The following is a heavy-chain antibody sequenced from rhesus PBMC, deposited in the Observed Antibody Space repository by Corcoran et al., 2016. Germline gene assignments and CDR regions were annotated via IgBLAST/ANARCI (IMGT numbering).Heavy chain of an antibody. V-gene: IGHV1-111*02. CDR1: GYTFTDHH. CDR2: VYPENSEA. J-gene: IGHJ5-2*02. Sequence: EVQLVQSGAEVKKPGASGKISCKAFGYTFTDHHLHWVGQAPGKGLEWMGRVYPENSEAIHAQKFQDRVTITADTSTDTAYMELSSLRSEDTAVYYCATELLDYNSLDVWGRGVLVTVSS. D-gene: IGHD3-22*01. CDR3: ATELLDYNSLDV.